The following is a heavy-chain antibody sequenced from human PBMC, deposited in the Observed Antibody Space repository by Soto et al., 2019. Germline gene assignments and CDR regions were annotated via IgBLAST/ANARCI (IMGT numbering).Heavy chain of an antibody. J-gene: IGHJ6*02. CDR2: INGATGQT. D-gene: IGHD6-6*01. CDR1: GYTFSTYS. CDR3: AKGQGYSSSPNNHPYYYYYYGMDV. Sequence: ASVKVSCKASGYTFSTYSMHWVRQAPGHSLEWMGWINGATGQTRSSQRFQDRVTITRDTSASTAYMELSGLRSGDTAVYYCAKGQGYSSSPNNHPYYYYYYGMDVWGQGTTVTVSS. V-gene: IGHV1-3*01.